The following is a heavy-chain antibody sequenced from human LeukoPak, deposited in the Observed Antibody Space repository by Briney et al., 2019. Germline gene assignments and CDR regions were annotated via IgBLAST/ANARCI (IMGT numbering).Heavy chain of an antibody. CDR2: IRYDGSNK. Sequence: PGGSLRLSCAASGFTFRSYGMHWVRQAPGKGLEWVAFIRYDGSNKYYADSVKGRFTISRDNSKNTLYLQMNSLRAEDTAVYYCAKDVFDSSSPGGIDYWGQGTLITASS. D-gene: IGHD6-6*01. CDR1: GFTFRSYG. V-gene: IGHV3-30*02. J-gene: IGHJ4*02. CDR3: AKDVFDSSSPGGIDY.